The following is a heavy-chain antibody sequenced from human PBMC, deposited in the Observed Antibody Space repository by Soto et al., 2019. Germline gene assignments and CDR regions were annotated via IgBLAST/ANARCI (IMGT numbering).Heavy chain of an antibody. CDR1: GASINNNDYY. V-gene: IGHV4-30-4*01. J-gene: IGHJ2*01. Sequence: SETLSLTCTVSGASINNNDYYWSWIRQTPGKGLEWIGYVYYSGTTDYIPSLKSRLSMSIDKSQNQFTLKLNSVTAADTATYYCARMSYFYDKWYFDLWGRGTPVTVSS. CDR2: VYYSGTT. CDR3: ARMSYFYDKWYFDL. D-gene: IGHD3-22*01.